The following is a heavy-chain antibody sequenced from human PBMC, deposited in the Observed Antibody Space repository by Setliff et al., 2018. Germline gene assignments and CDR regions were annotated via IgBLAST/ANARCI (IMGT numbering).Heavy chain of an antibody. J-gene: IGHJ4*02. Sequence: PGGSLRLSCAASGFTFSSYWMHWVRQAPGKGLVWVSRINPDGSTTSYADSVKGRFTISRDNSKNTLYLQMNSLRAEDTAVYYCARVYSGYDPNHYFDYWGQGTLVTVSS. CDR2: INPDGSTT. D-gene: IGHD5-12*01. CDR1: GFTFSSYW. V-gene: IGHV3-74*01. CDR3: ARVYSGYDPNHYFDY.